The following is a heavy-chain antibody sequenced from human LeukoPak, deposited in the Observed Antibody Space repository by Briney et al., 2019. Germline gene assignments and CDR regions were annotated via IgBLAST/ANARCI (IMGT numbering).Heavy chain of an antibody. Sequence: QPGGSLRLSCAASGFTVSSNYMSWVRQAPGKGLEWVSVIYSGVRTYYADSVKGRFTISRDNSKNTLYLQMNSLRAEDTAVYYCASGSGSYRTPYYYMDVWGTGTTVTVSS. CDR1: GFTVSSNY. CDR3: ASGSGSYRTPYYYMDV. D-gene: IGHD3-10*01. CDR2: IYSGVRT. V-gene: IGHV3-53*01. J-gene: IGHJ6*03.